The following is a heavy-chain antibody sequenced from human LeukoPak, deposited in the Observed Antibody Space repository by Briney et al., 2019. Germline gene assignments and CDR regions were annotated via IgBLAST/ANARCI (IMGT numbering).Heavy chain of an antibody. CDR3: ARDGWLGGSGYDYRWGSYDY. V-gene: IGHV1-18*01. Sequence: ASVKVSCKASGYTFTSYGISWVRPAPGQGLEWMGWISAYNGNTNYAQKLQGRVTMTTDTSTSTAYMELRSLRSDDTAVYYCARDGWLGGSGYDYRWGSYDYWGQGTLVTVSS. CDR1: GYTFTSYG. J-gene: IGHJ4*02. CDR2: ISAYNGNT. D-gene: IGHD5-12*01.